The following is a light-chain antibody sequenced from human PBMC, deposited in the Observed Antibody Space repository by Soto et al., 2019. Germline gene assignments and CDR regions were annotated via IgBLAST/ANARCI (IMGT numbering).Light chain of an antibody. CDR3: AAWDDSLSGLWV. CDR1: NSDLGSYNL. V-gene: IGLV2-14*02. J-gene: IGLJ3*02. Sequence: QSVLTQPASVSGSPGQSITISCTGTNSDLGSYNLVSWFQQHPGKVPKVMIYEGTKRPSGVPDRFSGSMSGTSASLAISGLRSEDEADYYCAAWDDSLSGLWVFGGGTKVTVL. CDR2: EGT.